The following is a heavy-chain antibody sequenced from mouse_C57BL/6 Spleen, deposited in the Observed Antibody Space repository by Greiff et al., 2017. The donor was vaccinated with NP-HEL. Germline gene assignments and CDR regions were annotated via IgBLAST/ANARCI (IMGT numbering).Heavy chain of an antibody. CDR3: ARAPDDYDDHAMDY. J-gene: IGHJ4*01. CDR1: GYAFSSYW. D-gene: IGHD2-4*01. CDR2: IYPGDGDT. V-gene: IGHV1-80*01. Sequence: VQLQQSGAELVKPGASVKISCKASGYAFSSYWMNWVKQRPGKGLEWIGQIYPGDGDTNSNGKFKGKSTLTAAKSSSKAYMQLSSLTSEDPAVYFFARAPDDYDDHAMDYRGQATSVTV.